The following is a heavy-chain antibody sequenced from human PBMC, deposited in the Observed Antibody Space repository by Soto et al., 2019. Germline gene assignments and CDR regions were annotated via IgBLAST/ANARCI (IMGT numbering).Heavy chain of an antibody. CDR3: ASPEMTTVTTYGY. J-gene: IGHJ4*02. V-gene: IGHV1-69*02. CDR2: IIPILGIA. D-gene: IGHD4-17*01. CDR1: GGTFSSYT. Sequence: ASVKVSCKASGGTFSSYTISWVRQAPGQGLEWMGRIIPILGIANYAQKFQGRVTITADKSTSTAYMELSSLRSEDTAVYYCASPEMTTVTTYGYWGKGTLVPVSS.